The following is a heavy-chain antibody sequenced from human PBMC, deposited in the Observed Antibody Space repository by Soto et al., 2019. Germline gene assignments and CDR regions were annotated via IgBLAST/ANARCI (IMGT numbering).Heavy chain of an antibody. CDR2: ISYDGSNK. D-gene: IGHD6-19*01. V-gene: IGHV3-30-3*01. CDR3: AGQRIAVPE. Sequence: QVQLVESGGGVVQPGRSLRLSCAASGFTFSSYAMHWVRQAPGKGLEWVAVISYDGSNKYYADSVKGRFTISRDNSKNTLYLQMDSLGAEDTAVYYCAGQRIAVPEGGQGTLVTVSS. J-gene: IGHJ4*02. CDR1: GFTFSSYA.